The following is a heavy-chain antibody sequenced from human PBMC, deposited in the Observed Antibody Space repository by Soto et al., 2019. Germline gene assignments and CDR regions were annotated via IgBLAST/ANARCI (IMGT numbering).Heavy chain of an antibody. CDR1: GGTFSSYA. D-gene: IGHD3-10*01. J-gene: IGHJ4*02. V-gene: IGHV1-69*12. CDR3: ARVLWFGGGGDY. CDR2: IIPIFGTA. Sequence: QVQLVQSGAEVKKPGSSVKVSCKASGGTFSSYAISWVRQAPGQGLEWMGGIIPIFGTANYAQKFQGRVTITADESTSQAYMGLGSLGSEDTAVYYCARVLWFGGGGDYWGQGTLVTVSS.